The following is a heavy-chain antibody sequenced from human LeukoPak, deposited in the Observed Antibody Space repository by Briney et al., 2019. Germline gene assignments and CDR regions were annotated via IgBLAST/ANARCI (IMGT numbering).Heavy chain of an antibody. CDR2: IYYSGST. J-gene: IGHJ5*02. V-gene: IGHV4-30-4*01. CDR1: GGSISSGDYY. Sequence: PSETLSLTCTVSGGSISSGDYYWSWIRQPPGKGLEWIGYIYYSGSTYYNPSLKSRVTISVDTSKNQFSLKLSSVTAADTAVYYCARDRPYCSSTICYPGIWFDPWGQGTLVTVSS. D-gene: IGHD2-2*01. CDR3: ARDRPYCSSTICYPGIWFDP.